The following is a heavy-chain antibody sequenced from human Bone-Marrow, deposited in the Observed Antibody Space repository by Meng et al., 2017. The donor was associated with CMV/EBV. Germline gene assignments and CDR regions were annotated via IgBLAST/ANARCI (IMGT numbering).Heavy chain of an antibody. V-gene: IGHV1-18*01. D-gene: IGHD3-3*01. J-gene: IGHJ6*02. CDR2: ISAYNGNT. CDR1: GGTFSSYA. Sequence: ASVKVSCKASGGTFSSYAISWARQAPGQGLEWMGWISAYNGNTNYAQKLQGRVTMTTDTSTSTAYMELRSLRSDDTAVYYCARDYYDFWSGLTQGYYYYYGMDVWGQGTTDTVSS. CDR3: ARDYYDFWSGLTQGYYYYYGMDV.